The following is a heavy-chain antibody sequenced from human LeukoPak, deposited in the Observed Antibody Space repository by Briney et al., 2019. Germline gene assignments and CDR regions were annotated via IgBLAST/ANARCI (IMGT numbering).Heavy chain of an antibody. CDR1: GYTFTDYY. CDR3: ARDALRNRHWGAWFDP. Sequence: ASVTVSFKASGYTFTDYYMHWVRQAPGQGLEWMGWINPNSGGKNYVQKFQGRVTITRDTSISTAYMELSRLRSDDTAVDYCARDALRNRHWGAWFDPWGQGTLVTVSS. J-gene: IGHJ5*02. V-gene: IGHV1-2*02. CDR2: INPNSGGK. D-gene: IGHD7-27*01.